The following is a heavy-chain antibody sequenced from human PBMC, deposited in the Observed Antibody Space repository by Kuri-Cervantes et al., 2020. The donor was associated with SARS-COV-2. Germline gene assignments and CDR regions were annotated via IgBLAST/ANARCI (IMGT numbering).Heavy chain of an antibody. CDR3: ARSAVSGNLYNYGLGV. CDR2: MYSSGTT. V-gene: IGHV4-39*01. J-gene: IGHJ6*02. D-gene: IGHD6-19*01. Sequence: GSLRLSCSLSRGSISSSSYYWGWIRQSPEKGLEWIGFMYSSGTTYYNPSLRSRITIFVDTSRRQFSLKLRSVTAADTAVYYCARSAVSGNLYNYGLGVRGQGTSVTVSS. CDR1: RGSISSSSYY.